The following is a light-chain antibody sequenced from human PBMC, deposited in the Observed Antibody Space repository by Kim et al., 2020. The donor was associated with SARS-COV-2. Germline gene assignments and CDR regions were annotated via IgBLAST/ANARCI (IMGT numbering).Light chain of an antibody. Sequence: SATIGYTGTNTCRTIQDISMYLAWFQQKPGKATKSLIYAASTLQSGVPLKFSGSGSGTDFTLTINSLQPGDFATYYCQQYKTYPYTFGQGTKLEI. J-gene: IGKJ2*01. CDR3: QQYKTYPYT. V-gene: IGKV1-16*02. CDR1: QDISMY. CDR2: AAS.